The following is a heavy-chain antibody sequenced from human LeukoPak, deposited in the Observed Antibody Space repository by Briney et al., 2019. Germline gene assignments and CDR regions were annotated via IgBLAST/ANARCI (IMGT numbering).Heavy chain of an antibody. D-gene: IGHD3-10*01. Sequence: PSETLSLTCTVSGGSISSYYWSWIRQPPGKGLEWIGYIYYSGSTNYNPSLKSRVTISVDTSKNQFSLKLSSVTAADTAVYYCARGGYYGSGSYIVRWFDPWGQGTLVTVSS. V-gene: IGHV4-59*12. J-gene: IGHJ5*02. CDR3: ARGGYYGSGSYIVRWFDP. CDR2: IYYSGST. CDR1: GGSISSYY.